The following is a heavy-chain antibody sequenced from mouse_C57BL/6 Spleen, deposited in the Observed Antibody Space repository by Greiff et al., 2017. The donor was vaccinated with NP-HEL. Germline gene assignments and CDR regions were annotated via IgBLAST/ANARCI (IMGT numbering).Heavy chain of an antibody. CDR1: GYAFTNYL. J-gene: IGHJ3*01. CDR2: INPGSGGT. Sequence: QVQLKESGAELVRPGTSVKVSCKASGYAFTNYLIEWVKQRPGQGLEWIGVINPGSGGTNYNEKFKGKATLTADKSSSTAYMQLSSLTSEDSAVYFCARWGDYSWFAYWGQGTLVTVSA. CDR3: ARWGDYSWFAY. D-gene: IGHD1-1*01. V-gene: IGHV1-54*01.